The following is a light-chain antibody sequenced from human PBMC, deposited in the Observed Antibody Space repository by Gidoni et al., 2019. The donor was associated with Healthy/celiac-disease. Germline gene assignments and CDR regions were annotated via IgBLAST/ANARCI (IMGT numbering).Light chain of an antibody. Sequence: EIVLTQSPGTLSLSPGERATLSCRASQSVSSSYLAWYQQKPGQAHRLLIYGASSRATGIPDRCSGSGSGTDFTLTISRLEPEDFAVYYCQQYGSSPCSFGQGTKLEIK. CDR3: QQYGSSPCS. CDR1: QSVSSSY. CDR2: GAS. V-gene: IGKV3-20*01. J-gene: IGKJ2*04.